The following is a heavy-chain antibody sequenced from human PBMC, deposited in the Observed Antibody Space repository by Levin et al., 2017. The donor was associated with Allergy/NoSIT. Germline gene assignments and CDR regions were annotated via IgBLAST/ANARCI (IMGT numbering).Heavy chain of an antibody. V-gene: IGHV3-74*01. Sequence: GGSLRLSCAASGFTSSSYWMHWVRQVPGKGLVWVSRINSDGSNTGYADSGKGRFTISRDTAKNTLYLQMNSLRAEDTAVYYCARTRDLRNGLDVWGQGTTVTVSS. CDR2: INSDGSNT. CDR3: ARTRDLRNGLDV. J-gene: IGHJ6*02. CDR1: GFTSSSYW. D-gene: IGHD3-3*01.